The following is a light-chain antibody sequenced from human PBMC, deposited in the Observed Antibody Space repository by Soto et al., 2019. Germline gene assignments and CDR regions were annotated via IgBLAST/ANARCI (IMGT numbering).Light chain of an antibody. CDR1: SSDVGGYNY. V-gene: IGLV2-8*01. CDR3: SSYAGNLYV. J-gene: IGLJ1*01. CDR2: EVS. Sequence: QSALTQPPSASGSPGQSVTISCTGTSSDVGGYNYVSWYQQHPGKAPKLMIYEVSKRPSGVPDRFSGSKSDNTASLTVSGLQAEDEADYYCSSYAGNLYVFGTGTKVTFL.